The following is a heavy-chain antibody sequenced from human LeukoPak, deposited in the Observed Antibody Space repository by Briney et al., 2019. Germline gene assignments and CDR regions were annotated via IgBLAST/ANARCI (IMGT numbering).Heavy chain of an antibody. CDR1: DFSISRGYY. CDR3: ARGGSGTRYYYMDV. V-gene: IGHV4-38-2*02. J-gene: IGHJ6*03. CDR2: IYHSGTT. D-gene: IGHD3-10*01. Sequence: SETLSLTCTVSDFSISRGYYWGWIRQPPGKGLECIGTIYHSGTTYYNPSLKSRITISVDTSKNQFSLKLSSVTAADTAVYYCARGGSGTRYYYMDVWGKGTTVTVSS.